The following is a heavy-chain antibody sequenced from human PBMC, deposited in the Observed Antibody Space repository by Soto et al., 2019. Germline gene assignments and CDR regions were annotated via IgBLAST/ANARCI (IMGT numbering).Heavy chain of an antibody. J-gene: IGHJ4*02. CDR3: ARRSADGYPHSRGTD. V-gene: IGHV5-51*01. CDR1: VYSFTSYW. CDR2: IYPGDSDT. D-gene: IGHD5-12*01. Sequence: PGESLKISCNGSVYSFTSYWIGWVRQMPGKGLEWMGIIYPGDSDTRYSPSFQGQVTISADKSISTAYLQWSSLKASDTAMYYCARRSADGYPHSRGTDWGQGNPVIVSS.